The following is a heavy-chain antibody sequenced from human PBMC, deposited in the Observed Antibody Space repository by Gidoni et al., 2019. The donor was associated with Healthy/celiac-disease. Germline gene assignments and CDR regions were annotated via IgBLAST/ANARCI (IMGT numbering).Heavy chain of an antibody. J-gene: IGHJ4*02. V-gene: IGHV3-21*02. CDR3: ARVGY. Sequence: EVQLVEFGGGLVTPAACLRLACAASGFTFSNYSMNWVRQAPGKGLEWVSSISSSSSYTYYADSVKGRFTVSRDNAKNSLYLQMNSLRAEDTAVYYCARVGYWGQGTLVTVSS. CDR2: ISSSSSYT. CDR1: GFTFSNYS.